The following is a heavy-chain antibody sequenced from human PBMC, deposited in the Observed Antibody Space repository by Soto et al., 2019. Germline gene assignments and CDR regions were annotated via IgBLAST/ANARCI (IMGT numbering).Heavy chain of an antibody. CDR1: GYTLTELS. Sequence: VKVSCKVSGYTLTELSMHWVRQAPGKGLEWMGGFDPEDGETIYAQKFQGRVTMTEDTSTDTAYMELSSLRSEDTAVYYCATLQLGGLYYSPGMDVWGQGTTVTVSS. D-gene: IGHD5-18*01. J-gene: IGHJ6*02. V-gene: IGHV1-24*01. CDR3: ATLQLGGLYYSPGMDV. CDR2: FDPEDGET.